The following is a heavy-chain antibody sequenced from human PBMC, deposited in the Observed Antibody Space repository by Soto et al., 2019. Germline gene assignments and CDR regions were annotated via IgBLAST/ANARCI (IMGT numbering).Heavy chain of an antibody. CDR3: ARDHVGGCDYGGGAFDI. Sequence: QVQLVESGGGVVQPGRSLRLSCAASGFTFSSYGMHWVRQAPGKGLEWVAVIWYDGSNKYYADSVKGRFTISRDNSKNTLYLQMNSLRAEDTAVYYCARDHVGGCDYGGGAFDIWGQGTMVTVSS. CDR2: IWYDGSNK. V-gene: IGHV3-33*01. CDR1: GFTFSSYG. J-gene: IGHJ3*02. D-gene: IGHD4-17*01.